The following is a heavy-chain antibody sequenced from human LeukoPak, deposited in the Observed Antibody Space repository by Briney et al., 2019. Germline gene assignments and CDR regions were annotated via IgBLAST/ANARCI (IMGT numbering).Heavy chain of an antibody. D-gene: IGHD1-26*01. CDR1: GHTFTGYY. CDR3: ARVGGATVPDFDY. J-gene: IGHJ4*02. Sequence: ASVKVSCKASGHTFTGYYMHWVRQAFGQGLEWMGWINPNSGGTNYAQKFQGRVTMTRDTSIGTAYMELSRLRSDDTAVYYCARVGGATVPDFDYWGQGTLVTVSS. CDR2: INPNSGGT. V-gene: IGHV1-2*02.